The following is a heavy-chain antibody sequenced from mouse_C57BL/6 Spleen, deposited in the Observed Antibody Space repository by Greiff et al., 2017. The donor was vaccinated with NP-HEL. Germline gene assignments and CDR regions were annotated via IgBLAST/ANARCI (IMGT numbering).Heavy chain of an antibody. CDR1: GFTFSDYG. V-gene: IGHV5-17*01. CDR3: ARQCLYYGLDY. J-gene: IGHJ2*01. Sequence: EVKLMESGGGLVQPGGSLKLSCAASGFTFSDYGMHWVRQAPEKGLEWVAYISSGSSTIYYADTVKGRFTISRDNAKNTLFLQMTSLRSEDTAMYYCARQCLYYGLDYWGQGTTLTVSS. D-gene: IGHD2-1*01. CDR2: ISSGSSTI.